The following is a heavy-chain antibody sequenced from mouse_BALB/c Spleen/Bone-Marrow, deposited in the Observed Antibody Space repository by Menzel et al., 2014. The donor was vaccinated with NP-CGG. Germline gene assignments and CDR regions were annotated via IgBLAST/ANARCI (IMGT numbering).Heavy chain of an antibody. V-gene: IGHV14-1*02. CDR3: ARGDGYAMDY. CDR1: GFNIKDYY. CDR2: IDPENGNT. Sequence: LKESGAEIVRPGALVKLSCKASGFNIKDYYMQWVKQRPEQGLEWIRWIDPENGNTIYDPKFQGKASITADTSSNTAYLQLSSLTSEDTAVYYCARGDGYAMDYWGQGTSVTVSS. J-gene: IGHJ4*01.